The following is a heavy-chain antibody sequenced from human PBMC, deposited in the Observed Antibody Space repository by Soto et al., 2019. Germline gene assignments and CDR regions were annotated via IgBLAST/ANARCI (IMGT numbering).Heavy chain of an antibody. CDR2: IYYSGST. CDR1: GGSISSSSYY. Sequence: SETLSLTCTVSGGSISSSSYYWGWIRQPPGKGLEWIGSIYYSGSTYYNPSLKSRVTISVDTSKNQFSLKLSSVTAADTDVYYCARRDMTTVTIFDYWGQGTLVTVSS. CDR3: ARRDMTTVTIFDY. D-gene: IGHD4-17*01. V-gene: IGHV4-39*01. J-gene: IGHJ4*02.